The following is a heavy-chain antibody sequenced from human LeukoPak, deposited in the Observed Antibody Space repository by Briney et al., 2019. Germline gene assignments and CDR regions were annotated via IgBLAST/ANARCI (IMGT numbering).Heavy chain of an antibody. D-gene: IGHD3-10*01. V-gene: IGHV1-69*13. CDR3: ARDTILYYGSGSYTAFDI. CDR1: GGTFSSYA. Sequence: SVKVSCKASGGTFSSYAISWVRQAPGQGLEWMGGIIPIFGTANYAQKFQRRVTITADESTSTAYMELSSLRSEDTAVYYCARDTILYYGSGSYTAFDIWGQGTMVTVSS. CDR2: IIPIFGTA. J-gene: IGHJ3*02.